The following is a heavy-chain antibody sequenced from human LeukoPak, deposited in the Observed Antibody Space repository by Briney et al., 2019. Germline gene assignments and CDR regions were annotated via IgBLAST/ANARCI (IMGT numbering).Heavy chain of an antibody. CDR1: GFTFSSYE. CDR3: ARRDDGYYGSGSYLYYYGMDV. CDR2: ISSSGSTI. V-gene: IGHV3-48*03. D-gene: IGHD3-10*01. J-gene: IGHJ6*02. Sequence: GGSLRLSCAASGFTFSSYEMNWVRQAPGKGLEWVSYISSSGSTIYYADSVKGRFTISRDNAKNSLYLQMNSLRAEDTAVYYCARRDDGYYGSGSYLYYYGMDVWGQGTMVTVSS.